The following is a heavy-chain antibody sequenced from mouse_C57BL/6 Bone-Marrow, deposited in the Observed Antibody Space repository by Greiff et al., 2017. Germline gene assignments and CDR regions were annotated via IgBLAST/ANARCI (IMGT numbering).Heavy chain of an antibody. D-gene: IGHD1-1*01. CDR3: ARAPCDYGSSFYYAMDY. Sequence: VMLVESGAELARPGASLKLSCKASGYTFTSYGISWVQQRTGQGLEWIGDIYPRSGNTYYTEKFKGKVTLTADKSASTAYMELRSLTSEDAAVEFCARAPCDYGSSFYYAMDYWGQGTSVTVSS. CDR2: IYPRSGNT. CDR1: GYTFTSYG. J-gene: IGHJ4*01. V-gene: IGHV1-81*01.